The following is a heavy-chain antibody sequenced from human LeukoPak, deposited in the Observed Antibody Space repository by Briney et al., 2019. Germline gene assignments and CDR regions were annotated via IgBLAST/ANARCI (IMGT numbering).Heavy chain of an antibody. J-gene: IGHJ3*02. V-gene: IGHV1-46*01. CDR2: INPSGGST. CDR3: ARGGPTGAFDI. D-gene: IGHD2-8*02. CDR1: GYTLTELS. Sequence: ASVKVSCKVSGYTLTELSMHWVRQAPGQGLEWMGIINPSGGSTSYAQKFQGRVTMTRDTSTSTVYMELSSLRSEDTAVYYCARGGPTGAFDIWGQGTMVTVSS.